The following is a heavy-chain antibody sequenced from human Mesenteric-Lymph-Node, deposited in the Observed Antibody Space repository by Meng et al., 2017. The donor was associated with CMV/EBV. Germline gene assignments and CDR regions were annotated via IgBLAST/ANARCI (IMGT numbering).Heavy chain of an antibody. CDR2: INHSGST. D-gene: IGHD3-3*01. V-gene: IGHV4-34*01. J-gene: IGHJ5*02. Sequence: GSLRLSCAVYGGSFSGYYWSWIRQPPGKGLEWIGEINHSGSTNYNPSLKSRVTISVDTSKNQFSLKLSSVTAADTAVYYCARGRWSYYDFWSGYYPCGQGTLVTASS. CDR1: GGSFSGYY. CDR3: ARGRWSYYDFWSGYYP.